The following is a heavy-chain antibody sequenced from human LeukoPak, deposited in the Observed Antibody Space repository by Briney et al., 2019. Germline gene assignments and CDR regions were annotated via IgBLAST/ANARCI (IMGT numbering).Heavy chain of an antibody. D-gene: IGHD2-8*01. CDR2: INHSGSA. Sequence: SETLSLTCAVYGGSFSGYYWSWIRQPPGKGLEWIGEINHSGSANYNPSLKSRVTISVDTSKNQFSLKLSSVAAADTAVYYCARRGRLKVMVYARPLYSNYEYYFDFWGQGTLVTVSS. J-gene: IGHJ4*02. V-gene: IGHV4-34*01. CDR3: ARRGRLKVMVYARPLYSNYEYYFDF. CDR1: GGSFSGYY.